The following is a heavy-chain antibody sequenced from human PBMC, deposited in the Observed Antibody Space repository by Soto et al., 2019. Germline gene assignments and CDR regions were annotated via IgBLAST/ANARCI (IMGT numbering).Heavy chain of an antibody. Sequence: EVQLLESGGGLVQTGGSLRLSCVASGFSFSGYAMSWVRQAPGKGLVWVSSMTATGVSIYYADSVRGRFTISRDNSKNTLYLQMSSLRAEDTARYYCAKDSIPYSSSYDLDHWGRGALVTVSS. CDR1: GFSFSGYA. D-gene: IGHD6-6*01. CDR2: MTATGVSI. CDR3: AKDSIPYSSSYDLDH. V-gene: IGHV3-23*01. J-gene: IGHJ4*02.